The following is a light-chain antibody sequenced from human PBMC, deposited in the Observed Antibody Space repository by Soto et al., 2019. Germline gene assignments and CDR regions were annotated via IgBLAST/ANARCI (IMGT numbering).Light chain of an antibody. CDR1: QTVGTY. V-gene: IGKV3-20*01. J-gene: IGKJ4*01. CDR3: QQYVSTPLT. Sequence: EIVFTQSPGTLSLSPGERATLSCRASQTVGTYLAWYQQKPGQAPRLLIYGSSSRATGIPDRFSGSGSGTDFTLTISRXETEDFAVYYCQQYVSTPLTFGGGTKVDIK. CDR2: GSS.